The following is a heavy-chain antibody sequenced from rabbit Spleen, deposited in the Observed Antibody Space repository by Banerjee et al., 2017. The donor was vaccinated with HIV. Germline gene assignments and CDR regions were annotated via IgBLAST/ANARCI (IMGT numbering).Heavy chain of an antibody. CDR1: GFSFSDRDV. J-gene: IGHJ4*01. CDR2: IDPNKSGST. D-gene: IGHD1-1*01. V-gene: IGHV1S40*01. Sequence: QSLEESGGDLVKPGASLTLTCKASGFSFSDRDVMCWVRQAPGKGLELIACIDPNKSGSTRYASWAKGRFTISKTSSTTVTLQMTSLTAADTATYFCARDGRSTSAWSFNLWGPGTLVTVS. CDR3: ARDGRSTSAWSFNL.